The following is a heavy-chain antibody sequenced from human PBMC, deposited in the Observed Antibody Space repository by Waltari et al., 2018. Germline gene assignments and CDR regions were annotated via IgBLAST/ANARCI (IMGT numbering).Heavy chain of an antibody. CDR1: GGTFRSYA. D-gene: IGHD6-19*01. CDR2: IIPIFGTA. J-gene: IGHJ4*02. V-gene: IGHV1-69*01. Sequence: QVQLVQSGAEVKKPGSSVKVSCKASGGTFRSYASSWVRAAPGQGLEWMGGIIPIFGTANYAQKFQGRVTITADESTSTAYMELSSLRSEDTAVYYCARAAYSSGWYGVDYWGQGTLVTVSS. CDR3: ARAAYSSGWYGVDY.